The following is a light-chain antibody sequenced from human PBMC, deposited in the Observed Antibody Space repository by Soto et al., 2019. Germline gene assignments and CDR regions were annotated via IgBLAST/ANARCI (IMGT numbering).Light chain of an antibody. Sequence: DIQMTQSPSSLSAFVGDRVTITCQASEDIGYYLNWYQHKPGKAPKLLIYDEFNFETGVPSRFSGGGSGTHFRFTISGLQPDDVATYYCPYSRHPPLVGPGTQVEIK. CDR3: PYSRHPPL. J-gene: IGKJ3*01. CDR2: DEF. V-gene: IGKV1-33*01. CDR1: EDIGYY.